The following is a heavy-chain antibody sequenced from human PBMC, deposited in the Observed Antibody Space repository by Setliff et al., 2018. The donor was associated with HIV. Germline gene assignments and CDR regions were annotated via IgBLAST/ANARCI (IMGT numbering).Heavy chain of an antibody. V-gene: IGHV3-48*03. CDR3: ARGGDYDSSGYYVT. D-gene: IGHD3-22*01. CDR1: GFTFSSYE. Sequence: LRLSCAASGFTFSSYEMNWVRQAPGKGLEWVSYISRSGSTIHYADSVKGRFTISRDNAKNSLYLQMNSLRVEDTAVYFCARGGDYDSSGYYVTWGQGSLVTVSS. CDR2: ISRSGSTI. J-gene: IGHJ4*02.